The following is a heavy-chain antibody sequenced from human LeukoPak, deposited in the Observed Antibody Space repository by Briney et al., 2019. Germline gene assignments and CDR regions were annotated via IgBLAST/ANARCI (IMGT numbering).Heavy chain of an antibody. CDR1: GFTFSSYA. J-gene: IGHJ4*02. CDR3: AKVTFDY. V-gene: IGHV3-23*01. CDR2: ISGSGGST. Sequence: GGSLRLSFAPSGFTFSSYALSWVRQAPGKGIAWVSAISGSGGSTYSADSVKGRFTISRDNSKNALYLQMNSLRAEDTAVYYCAKVTFDYWGQGTLVTVSS.